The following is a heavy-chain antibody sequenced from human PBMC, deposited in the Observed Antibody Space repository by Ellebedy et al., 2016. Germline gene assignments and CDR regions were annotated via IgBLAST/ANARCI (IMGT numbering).Heavy chain of an antibody. CDR1: GFTVSSNY. D-gene: IGHD6-13*01. Sequence: GESLKISCAVSGFTVSSNYMSWVRQAPGKGLEWVSVIYSGGSTYYADSVKGRFTISRDNSKNTLYLQMNSLRAEDTAVYYCDSSPGGYWGQGTLVTVSS. V-gene: IGHV3-53*01. J-gene: IGHJ4*02. CDR3: DSSPGGY. CDR2: IYSGGST.